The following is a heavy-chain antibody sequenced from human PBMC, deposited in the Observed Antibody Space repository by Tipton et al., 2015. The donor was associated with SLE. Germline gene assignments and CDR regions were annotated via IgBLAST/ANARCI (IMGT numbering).Heavy chain of an antibody. V-gene: IGHV3-48*03. CDR1: GFTFSSYE. D-gene: IGHD3-10*01. Sequence: GFLRLSCAASGFTFSSYEMNWVRQAPGKGLEWVSYISSSGSTIYYADSVKGRFTISRDNAKNSLYLQMNSLRAEDTAVYYCARDRFTMVQGVHYYFDYWGQGTLVTVSS. J-gene: IGHJ4*02. CDR2: ISSSGSTI. CDR3: ARDRFTMVQGVHYYFDY.